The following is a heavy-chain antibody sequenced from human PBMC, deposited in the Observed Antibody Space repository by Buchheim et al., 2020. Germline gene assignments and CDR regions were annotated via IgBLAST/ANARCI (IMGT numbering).Heavy chain of an antibody. V-gene: IGHV3-30*02. CDR3: AKVTVVTAPYYYYGMDV. CDR1: GFTFSSYG. CDR2: IRYDGSNK. J-gene: IGHJ6*02. D-gene: IGHD2-21*02. Sequence: QVQLVESGGGVVQPGRSLRLSCAASGFTFSSYGMHWVRQAPGKGLEWVAFIRYDGSNKYYADSVKGRFTISRDNSKKTLYLQMNSLRAEDTAVYYCAKVTVVTAPYYYYGMDVWGQETT.